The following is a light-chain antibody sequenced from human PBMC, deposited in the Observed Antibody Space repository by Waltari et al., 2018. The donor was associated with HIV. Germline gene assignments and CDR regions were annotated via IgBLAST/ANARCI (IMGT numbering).Light chain of an antibody. V-gene: IGKV3D-15*01. CDR1: QGVGNN. J-gene: IGKJ3*01. CDR3: QHYNKGLRSFT. Sequence: EIVLTQSPATLSVSPGEGATLACRASQGVGNNLAWYQQKPGLAPRLLIYGAFTRATGIPTRFSGSGSGTEFTLTISSLQSEDFAVYYCQHYNKGLRSFTFGPGTKVDI. CDR2: GAF.